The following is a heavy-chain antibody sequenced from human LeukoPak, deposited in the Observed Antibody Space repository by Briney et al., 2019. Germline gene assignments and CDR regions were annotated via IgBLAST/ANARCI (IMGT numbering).Heavy chain of an antibody. J-gene: IGHJ3*02. V-gene: IGHV3-53*01. D-gene: IGHD3-22*01. CDR1: GFTVSSNY. CDR3: ARGRYDSSGYYIYDAFDI. CDR2: IYSGGNT. Sequence: GGSLRLSCAASGFTVSSNYMSWVRQAPGKGLEWVSVIYSGGNTYYADSVKGRFTISRDNSKNTLYLQMNSLRAEDTAVYYCARGRYDSSGYYIYDAFDIWGQGTMVTVSS.